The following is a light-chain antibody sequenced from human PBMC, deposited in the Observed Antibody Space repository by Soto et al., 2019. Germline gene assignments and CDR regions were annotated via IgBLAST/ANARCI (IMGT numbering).Light chain of an antibody. CDR3: QQSFSTPNT. J-gene: IGKJ5*01. V-gene: IGKV1-39*01. CDR1: QSISTY. CDR2: AAS. Sequence: EIPMTQSPSSLSASVGDRVTITCRASQSISTYLNWFHQKPGKAPKVLIYAASSLQSGVPSRFSGSGTGTDFTLTISNLQPEDFATYFCQQSFSTPNTFGQGTRLEIK.